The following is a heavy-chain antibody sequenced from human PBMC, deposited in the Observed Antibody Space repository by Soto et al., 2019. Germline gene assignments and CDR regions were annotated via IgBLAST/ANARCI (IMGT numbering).Heavy chain of an antibody. CDR1: GFTFSSYW. J-gene: IGHJ1*01. D-gene: IGHD5-12*01. CDR2: IKQDGSEK. V-gene: IGHV3-7*01. CDR3: ARDSSGYDSYFQH. Sequence: GGAPRLSCAACGFTFSSYWMSWVCQAPGKGLEWVANIKQDGSEKYYVDSVKGRFTISRDNAKNSLYLQMNSLRAEDTAVYYCARDSSGYDSYFQHWGQGTLVTVSS.